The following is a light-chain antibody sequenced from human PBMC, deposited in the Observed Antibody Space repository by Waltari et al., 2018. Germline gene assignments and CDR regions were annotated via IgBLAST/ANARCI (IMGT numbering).Light chain of an antibody. Sequence: QSALTQPSAVSGSPRQSLTLSSTGSTPDLGAYNFVSCYKQHPGEVPKLLIYEVNNRPSGVSDRFSGSRSGNTASLTISGLLAEDEADYYCCSHSSSRTLVLFGGGTKVTVL. CDR3: CSHSSSRTLVL. V-gene: IGLV2-14*01. CDR1: TPDLGAYNF. CDR2: EVN. J-gene: IGLJ3*02.